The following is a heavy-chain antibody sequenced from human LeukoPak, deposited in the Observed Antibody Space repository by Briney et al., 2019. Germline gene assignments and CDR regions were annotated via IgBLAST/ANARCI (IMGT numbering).Heavy chain of an antibody. CDR3: ARGRGYVDAFDI. CDR2: ISSSSSYI. CDR1: GFTFSSYS. V-gene: IGHV3-21*01. D-gene: IGHD5-12*01. Sequence: GGSLRLSCAASGFTFSSYSMNWVRQAPGKGLEWVSSISSSSSYIYYADSVKGRFTISRDDAKNSLYLQMNSLRAEDTAVYYCARGRGYVDAFDIWGQGTMVTVSS. J-gene: IGHJ3*02.